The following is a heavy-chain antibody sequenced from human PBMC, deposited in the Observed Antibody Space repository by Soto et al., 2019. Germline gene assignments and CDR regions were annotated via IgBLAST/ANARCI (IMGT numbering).Heavy chain of an antibody. V-gene: IGHV3-23*01. J-gene: IGHJ4*02. D-gene: IGHD1-26*01. CDR1: GLTFSSYA. Sequence: EVQLLESGGGLVQPGGSLRLSCAASGLTFSSYAMNWVRQGPGKGLEWVSSISGSGKNTYYADSVKGRFTISRDNSNNTLYLQMNSLRAEYTAVYYCAKDPSFSGFYYFDYWGQGTLVTVSS. CDR2: ISGSGKNT. CDR3: AKDPSFSGFYYFDY.